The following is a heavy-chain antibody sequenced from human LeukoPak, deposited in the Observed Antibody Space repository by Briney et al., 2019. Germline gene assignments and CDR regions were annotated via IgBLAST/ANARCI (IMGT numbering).Heavy chain of an antibody. D-gene: IGHD3-22*01. CDR1: GGSISSYY. J-gene: IGHJ6*03. CDR3: ARIDYYDSSGYTYYYMDV. V-gene: IGHV4-59*12. CDR2: IYYSGTT. Sequence: SETLSLTCTVSGGSISSYYWSWIRQPPGKGLEWIGYIYYSGTTNYNPSLKSRVTISLDMSKNQFSLKLSSVTAADTAVYYCARIDYYDSSGYTYYYMDVWGKGTTVTVSS.